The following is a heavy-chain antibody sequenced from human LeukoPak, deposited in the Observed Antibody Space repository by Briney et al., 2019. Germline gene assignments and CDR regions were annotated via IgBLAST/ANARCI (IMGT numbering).Heavy chain of an antibody. CDR3: ARRGLSKSGSDRSAFDI. CDR1: GYTFTSYG. J-gene: IGHJ3*02. D-gene: IGHD1-26*01. V-gene: IGHV1-18*01. Sequence: ASVKVSCKASGYTFTSYGISWVRQAPGQGLEWMGWISAYNGNTNYAQKLQGRVTMTTDTSTSTAYMELRSLRSDDTAVYYCARRGLSKSGSDRSAFDIWGQGTMVTVSS. CDR2: ISAYNGNT.